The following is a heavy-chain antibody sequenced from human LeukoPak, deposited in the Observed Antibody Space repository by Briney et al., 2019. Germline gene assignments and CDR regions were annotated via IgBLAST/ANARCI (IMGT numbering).Heavy chain of an antibody. V-gene: IGHV3-23*01. CDR1: GFTFSNYA. Sequence: GGSLRLSCAASGFTFSNYAMNWVRQAPGKGLECISTISDDSSFTYYADSVKGRSAISRDDSKNTLYLQMNNLKVEDTAVYYCAKGRCSGVGCDSFHSWGQGALVTVSS. D-gene: IGHD2-15*01. CDR3: AKGRCSGVGCDSFHS. CDR2: ISDDSSFT. J-gene: IGHJ4*02.